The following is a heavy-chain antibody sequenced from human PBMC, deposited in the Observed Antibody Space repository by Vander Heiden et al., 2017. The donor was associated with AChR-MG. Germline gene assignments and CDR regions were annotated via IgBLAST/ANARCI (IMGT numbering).Heavy chain of an antibody. CDR2: INHSGSA. CDR3: ARYDRDNKVSIRGFDS. V-gene: IGHV4-34*01. CDR1: GGSFSDFY. Sequence: QVQLQQWGTGLLTSSETLSLTCAVSGGSFSDFYWSWIRQSPGKGLEWIGEINHSGSANYNPSLESRVTISVDTSKNQFFLKLGSVTAADTSVYYCARYDRDNKVSIRGFDSWGQGTLVTVSS. J-gene: IGHJ5*01. D-gene: IGHD2-21*01.